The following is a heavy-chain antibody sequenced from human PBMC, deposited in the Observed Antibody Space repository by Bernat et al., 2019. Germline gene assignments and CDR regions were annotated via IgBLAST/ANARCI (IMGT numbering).Heavy chain of an antibody. Sequence: QVQLVESGGGVVQPGRSLRLLCAASGSTFSSYGMHRPRQAPGKGLEWAAVIWYDGSNKNYADSLKVRFTIPRDNSKNTLYLQMNCLRAVDTAVYYCARGGGDCSGGDCYDPRLYYSYCMDIWGKGTTVTVSS. J-gene: IGHJ6*03. D-gene: IGHD2-21*02. CDR3: ARGGGDCSGGDCYDPRLYYSYCMDI. CDR2: IWYDGSNK. CDR1: GSTFSSYG. V-gene: IGHV3-33*01.